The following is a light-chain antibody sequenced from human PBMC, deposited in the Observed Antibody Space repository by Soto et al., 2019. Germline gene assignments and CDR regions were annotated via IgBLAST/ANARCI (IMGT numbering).Light chain of an antibody. J-gene: IGKJ2*01. CDR3: QQYGSTPPT. Sequence: EIVLTQSPGTLSLSPGERATLSCRASQSVTSTYFAWYQQKAGQALRRLIYGATSRATGIPDRFSGSGSGTDFTLTISSLEPEDFAVYYFQQYGSTPPTFGQGTKREIK. V-gene: IGKV3-20*01. CDR1: QSVTSTY. CDR2: GAT.